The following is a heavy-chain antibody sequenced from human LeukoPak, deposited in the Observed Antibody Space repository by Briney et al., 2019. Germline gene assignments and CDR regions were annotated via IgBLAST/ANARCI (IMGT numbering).Heavy chain of an antibody. CDR2: ISGSGGST. J-gene: IGHJ6*02. CDR1: GFTFSSYA. Sequence: GGSLRLSCAASGFTFSSYAMSWVRQAPGKGLEWVSAISGSGGSTYYADPVKGRFTISRDNSKNTLYLQMNSLRAEDTAVYYCAKGLYEWFGGQETNYYYYYGMDVWGQGTTVTVSS. V-gene: IGHV3-23*01. CDR3: AKGLYEWFGGQETNYYYYYGMDV. D-gene: IGHD3-10*01.